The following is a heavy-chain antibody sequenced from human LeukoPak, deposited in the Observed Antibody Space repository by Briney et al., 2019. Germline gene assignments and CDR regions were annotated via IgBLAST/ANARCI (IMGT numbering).Heavy chain of an antibody. CDR3: ARASYGCLFHY. CDR1: GASINNYY. CDR2: IYSTGDT. D-gene: IGHD4-17*01. Sequence: SETLSLTCTVSGASINNYYWSWVRQPPLKGLEWIGYIYSTGDTSYNPSLESRVSISMDTSKNHFSLEITSVTAADTAVYYCARASYGCLFHYWGQGTLVTVSS. J-gene: IGHJ4*02. V-gene: IGHV4-59*01.